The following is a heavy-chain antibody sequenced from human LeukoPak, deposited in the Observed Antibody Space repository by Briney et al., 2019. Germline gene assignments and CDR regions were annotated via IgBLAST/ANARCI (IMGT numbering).Heavy chain of an antibody. D-gene: IGHD5-18*01. CDR1: GFTFSTYS. J-gene: IGHJ4*02. CDR2: IGSSSSYI. CDR3: VAMGYNYFDP. V-gene: IGHV3-21*01. Sequence: KSGGSLRLSCAASGFTFSTYSMNWVRQAPGKGLEWVSYIGSSSSYIDYAGSVRGRFTVSRDNAKNSLYLQMNSLRDEDTDVYYCVAMGYNYFDPWGQGSLVIVSS.